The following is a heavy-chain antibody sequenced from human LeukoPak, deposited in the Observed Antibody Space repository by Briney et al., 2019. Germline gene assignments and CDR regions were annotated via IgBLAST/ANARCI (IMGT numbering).Heavy chain of an antibody. Sequence: GASVKVSXKVSGYTLTELSMHWVRQAPGKGREWMGGLDPEDGETIYAQKFQGRVTMTEDTSTDTAYMELSSLRSEDTAVYYCATGYYYDSSGYYYAFDYWGQGTLVTVSS. V-gene: IGHV1-24*01. J-gene: IGHJ4*02. CDR1: GYTLTELS. CDR3: ATGYYYDSSGYYYAFDY. D-gene: IGHD3-22*01. CDR2: LDPEDGET.